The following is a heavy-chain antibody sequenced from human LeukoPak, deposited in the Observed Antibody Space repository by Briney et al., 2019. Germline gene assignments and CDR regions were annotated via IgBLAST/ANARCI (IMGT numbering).Heavy chain of an antibody. CDR1: GYTFTSYA. CDR3: ARSLNSSSSSDNNDY. D-gene: IGHD6-13*01. V-gene: IGHV7-4-1*02. Sequence: ASVKVSCKASGYTFTSYAMNWVRQAPGQGLEWMGWINTNTGNPTYAQGFTGRFVFSLDTPVSTAYLQISSLKAEDTAVYYCARSLNSSSSSDNNDYWGQGTLVAVSS. J-gene: IGHJ4*02. CDR2: INTNTGNP.